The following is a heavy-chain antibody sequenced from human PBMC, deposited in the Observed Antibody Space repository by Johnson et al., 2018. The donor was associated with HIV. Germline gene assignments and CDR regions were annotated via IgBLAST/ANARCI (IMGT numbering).Heavy chain of an antibody. V-gene: IGHV3-66*02. D-gene: IGHD3-22*01. J-gene: IGHJ3*02. Sequence: VHLVESGGGVVQPGRSLRLSCAASGFTVSSNYMSWVRQAPGKGLEWVLVIYSGGGTYYADSVKGRFTISRDNSKNTLFLEMNSLRVDDTAVYYCAKETRDSSGAFDIWGQGTMVTVSS. CDR2: IYSGGGT. CDR3: AKETRDSSGAFDI. CDR1: GFTVSSNY.